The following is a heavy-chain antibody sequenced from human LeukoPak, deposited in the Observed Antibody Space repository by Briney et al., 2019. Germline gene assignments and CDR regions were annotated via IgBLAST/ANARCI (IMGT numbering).Heavy chain of an antibody. J-gene: IGHJ4*02. Sequence: SETLSLTCTVSGVSITSNYWSWIRQPPGKGLEWIGYIHYNGITNYNPSLKSRVTMSLDTSKNQVSLKLNSVTAADTAVYYCARHISSGGTYAHFDYWGQGTLVTVSS. CDR3: ARHISSGGTYAHFDY. D-gene: IGHD1-26*01. V-gene: IGHV4-59*08. CDR1: GVSITSNY. CDR2: IHYNGIT.